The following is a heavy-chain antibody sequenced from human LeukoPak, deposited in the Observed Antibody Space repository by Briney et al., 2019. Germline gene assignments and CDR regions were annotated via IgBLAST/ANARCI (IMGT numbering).Heavy chain of an antibody. CDR1: GYSFTSYW. D-gene: IGHD4-23*01. Sequence: GESLKISCKGSGYSFTSYWIGWVRQMPGKGLEWMGIVYPGDSDTRYSPSFHGQVTFSADKSISTAYLQWDSLKASDTAMYYCARDNYGGNFDYWGQGTLVTVSS. V-gene: IGHV5-51*01. CDR3: ARDNYGGNFDY. J-gene: IGHJ4*02. CDR2: VYPGDSDT.